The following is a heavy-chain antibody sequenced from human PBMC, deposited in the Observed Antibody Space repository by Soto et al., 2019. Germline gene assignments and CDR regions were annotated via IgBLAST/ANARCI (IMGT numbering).Heavy chain of an antibody. CDR3: ARDISAKTNRGDYWYFDL. Sequence: SQTLSLTCAISGDSVSSNSAAWNWIRQSPSRELEWLGRTYYRSKWYNDYTVSVKSRITINPDTSKNQFSLQLNSVTPEDTAVYYCARDISAKTNRGDYWYFDLWGRGTLVTVSS. J-gene: IGHJ2*01. CDR1: GDSVSSNSAA. V-gene: IGHV6-1*01. CDR2: TYYRSKWYN. D-gene: IGHD7-27*01.